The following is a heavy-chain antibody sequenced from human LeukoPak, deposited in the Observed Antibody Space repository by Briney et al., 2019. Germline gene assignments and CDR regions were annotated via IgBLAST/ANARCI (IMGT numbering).Heavy chain of an antibody. CDR2: IYYSGST. Sequence: NPSETLSLTCTVSGGSISSSSYYWGWIRQPPGKGLEWIGSIYYSGSTYYNPPLKSRVTISVDTSKNQFSLKLSSVTAADTAVYYCARQPRLRDPHFDYWGQGTLVTVSS. CDR1: GGSISSSSYY. D-gene: IGHD5-12*01. J-gene: IGHJ4*02. V-gene: IGHV4-39*01. CDR3: ARQPRLRDPHFDY.